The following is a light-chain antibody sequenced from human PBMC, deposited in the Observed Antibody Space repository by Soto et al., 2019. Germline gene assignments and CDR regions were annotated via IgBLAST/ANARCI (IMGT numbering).Light chain of an antibody. CDR1: QSISNY. CDR2: AAS. J-gene: IGKJ1*01. Sequence: DIQMTQSPSSLSASVGDRVTITCRASQSISNYLNWYQQKPGKAPKLLIFAASSLQFGVPSRFSGSGSGTDFTLTISSLQPEDFATYYCQQNYSTPQTFGQGTRVEIK. CDR3: QQNYSTPQT. V-gene: IGKV1-39*01.